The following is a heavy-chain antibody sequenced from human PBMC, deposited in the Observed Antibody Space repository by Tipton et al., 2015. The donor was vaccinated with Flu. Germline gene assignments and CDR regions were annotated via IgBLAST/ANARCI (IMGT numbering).Heavy chain of an antibody. D-gene: IGHD3-22*01. J-gene: IGHJ4*02. CDR3: AKDSLQSYDSSGYYPGY. Sequence: LTCAVSGDSIRNDYFWGWIRQPPGKGLEWIATIHRSGSTKYNPSLKSRVTISVDTSKNQFSLGLTSVTAADTAVYYCAKDSLQSYDSSGYYPGYWGQGTLVTVSS. CDR2: IHRSGST. CDR1: GDSIRNDYF. V-gene: IGHV4-38-2*02.